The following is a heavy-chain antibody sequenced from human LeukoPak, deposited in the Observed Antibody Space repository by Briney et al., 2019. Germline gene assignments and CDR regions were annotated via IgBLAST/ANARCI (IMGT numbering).Heavy chain of an antibody. CDR1: GGTFSSYA. V-gene: IGHV1-69*05. Sequence: ASVKVSCKASGGTFSSYAISWVRQAPGQGLEWMGGIIPIFGTANYAQKFQGRVTITTDESTSTAYMELSSLTSADTAVYYCATNERDGYNYGWYFDLWRRVALVTVSP. CDR2: IIPIFGTA. D-gene: IGHD5-24*01. CDR3: ATNERDGYNYGWYFDL. J-gene: IGHJ2*01.